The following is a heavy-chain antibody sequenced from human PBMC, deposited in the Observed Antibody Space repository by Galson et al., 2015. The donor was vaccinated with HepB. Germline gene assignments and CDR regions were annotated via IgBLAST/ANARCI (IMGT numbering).Heavy chain of an antibody. CDR3: ARSYSDFWSGYYL. D-gene: IGHD3-3*01. CDR2: INYRGST. J-gene: IGHJ4*02. V-gene: IGHV4-59*08. CDR1: SGSISSDY. Sequence: ETLSLTCTVSSGSISSDYWSWIRQPPGKGLEWIGYINYRGSTNYNPSLKSRLTIAVDTSKNQFSLNLSSVTAADTAVYYCARSYSDFWSGYYLWGQGTLVTVSS.